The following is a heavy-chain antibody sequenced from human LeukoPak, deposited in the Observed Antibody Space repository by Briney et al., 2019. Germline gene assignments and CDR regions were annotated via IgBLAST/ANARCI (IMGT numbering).Heavy chain of an antibody. D-gene: IGHD6-19*01. CDR2: IYHSGRT. CDR3: ARGLVIAVAGWGPWELPPAGYDY. CDR1: GDSISSSNW. Sequence: SETLSLTCTVSGDSISSSNWWSWVRQPPGKGLEWIGEIYHSGRTNYNPSLKSRLTILVEKSENQFSLKLSSVTAADTAVYYCARGLVIAVAGWGPWELPPAGYDYWGQGTLVTVSS. J-gene: IGHJ4*02. V-gene: IGHV4-4*02.